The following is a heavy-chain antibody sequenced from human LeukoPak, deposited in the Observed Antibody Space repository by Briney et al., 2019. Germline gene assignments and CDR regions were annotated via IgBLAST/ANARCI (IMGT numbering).Heavy chain of an antibody. Sequence: PETLSLTCAVYGGSFSGYYWSWIRQPPGKGLEWIGEINHSGSTNYNPSLKSRVTISVDTSKNQFSLKLSSVTAADTAVYYCARGALYSSGWYLAPWGQGTLVTVSS. D-gene: IGHD6-19*01. CDR1: GGSFSGYY. V-gene: IGHV4-34*01. J-gene: IGHJ5*02. CDR2: INHSGST. CDR3: ARGALYSSGWYLAP.